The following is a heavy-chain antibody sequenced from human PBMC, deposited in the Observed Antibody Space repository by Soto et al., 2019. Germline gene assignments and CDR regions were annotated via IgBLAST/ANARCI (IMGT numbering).Heavy chain of an antibody. J-gene: IGHJ4*02. CDR2: VYHTGRT. Sequence: PSETLSLTCTVSGDSIRSGIYYWGWIRQPPGKGLEWIGYVYHTGRTSYNPSLKSRVSISMDTSKNQFSLNLDSVTAADTAVYFCARDFAYFDSWGQGTLVTVSS. D-gene: IGHD3-3*01. V-gene: IGHV4-61*01. CDR3: ARDFAYFDS. CDR1: GDSIRSGIYY.